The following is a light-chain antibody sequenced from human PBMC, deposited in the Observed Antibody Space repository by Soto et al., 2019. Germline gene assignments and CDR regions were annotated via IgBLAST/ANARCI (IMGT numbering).Light chain of an antibody. CDR1: QSISSY. Sequence: DIQMTQSPSSLSSSVGDRVTITCRASQSISSYFNWYQQKPGKAPKLLIYSASSLQSGVPSRFSGSGSGTDFTLTISSLQPEDFATYYCQQSYSTPFTFCPGTKVDIK. CDR3: QQSYSTPFT. CDR2: SAS. V-gene: IGKV1-39*01. J-gene: IGKJ3*01.